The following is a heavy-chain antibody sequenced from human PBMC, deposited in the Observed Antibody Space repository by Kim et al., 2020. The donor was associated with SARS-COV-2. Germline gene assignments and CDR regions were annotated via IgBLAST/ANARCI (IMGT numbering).Heavy chain of an antibody. Sequence: GGSLRLSCAASGFTFSSYGMHWVRQAPGKGLEWVAVISYDGSNKYYADSVKGRFTISRDNSKNTLYLQMNSLRAEDTAVYYCANSFVAATSYWGQGTLVTVSS. CDR3: ANSFVAATSY. V-gene: IGHV3-30*18. J-gene: IGHJ4*02. D-gene: IGHD2-15*01. CDR2: ISYDGSNK. CDR1: GFTFSSYG.